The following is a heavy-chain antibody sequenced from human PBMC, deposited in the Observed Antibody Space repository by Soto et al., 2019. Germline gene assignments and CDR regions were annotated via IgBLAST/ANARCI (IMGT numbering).Heavy chain of an antibody. CDR2: ISGGGDRT. CDR3: ARKVLGSTSRPDWWYFDL. J-gene: IGHJ2*01. CDR1: GFTFINYA. Sequence: EVQLLESGGGLVQPGGSLRLSCVGSGFTFINYAMNWVRQTPGKGLEWVSTISGGGDRTFDADTVKGRFTISRDNSKNTVKLQMNSLIADDTAVYYCARKVLGSTSRPDWWYFDLWGRGTLVTVSS. V-gene: IGHV3-23*01. D-gene: IGHD2-2*01.